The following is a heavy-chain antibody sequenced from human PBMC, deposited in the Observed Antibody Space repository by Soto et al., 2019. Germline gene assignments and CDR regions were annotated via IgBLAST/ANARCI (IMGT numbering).Heavy chain of an antibody. CDR2: IYYSGST. CDR1: GGSISSYY. CDR3: ARDRYSGYDLGHPFDP. J-gene: IGHJ5*02. Sequence: SETLSLTCTVSGGSISSYYWSWIRQPPGKGLEWIGYIYYSGSTNYNPSLKSRVTISVDTSKNQFSLKLSSVTAVDTAVYYCARDRYSGYDLGHPFDPWGQGTLVTVSS. V-gene: IGHV4-59*01. D-gene: IGHD5-12*01.